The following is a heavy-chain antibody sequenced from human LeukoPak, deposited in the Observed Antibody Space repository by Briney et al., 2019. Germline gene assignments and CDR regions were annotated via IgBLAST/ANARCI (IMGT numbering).Heavy chain of an antibody. D-gene: IGHD4-17*01. CDR3: ARVLAGGDLGVVNY. CDR1: GFTFSSYS. CDR2: ISSSSSYI. Sequence: GGSLRLSCAASGFTFSSYSMNWVRQAPGKGLEWVSSISSSSSYIYYADSVKGRFTISRDNAKNSLYLQMNSLRAEDTAVYYCARVLAGGDLGVVNYWGQGTLVTVSS. J-gene: IGHJ4*02. V-gene: IGHV3-21*01.